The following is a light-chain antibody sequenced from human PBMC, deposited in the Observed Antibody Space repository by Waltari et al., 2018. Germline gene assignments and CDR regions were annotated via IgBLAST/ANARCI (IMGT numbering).Light chain of an antibody. CDR2: GKN. V-gene: IGLV3-19*01. CDR3: HSRDSSGNVL. CDR1: SLRTYY. J-gene: IGLJ2*01. Sequence: SSELTQDPAVSVALGQTVRITCQGASLRTYYVSWFHQKPGQAPALIIYGKNNRPSGIPDRLSASGSGSTASVTIIGAQAEDEADYYCHSRDSSGNVLIGGGTKLTVV.